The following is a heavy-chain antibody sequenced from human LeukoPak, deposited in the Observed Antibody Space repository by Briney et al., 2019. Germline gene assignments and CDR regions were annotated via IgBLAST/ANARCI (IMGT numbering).Heavy chain of an antibody. CDR3: ATRSSSSPLGL. D-gene: IGHD6-6*01. J-gene: IGHJ4*02. CDR2: ITPIFGTA. CDR1: GGTFRSNA. V-gene: IGHV1-69*06. Sequence: GASVKVSCKASGGTFRSNAISWVRQAPGQGLEWMGGITPIFGTANYAQKFQGRVTMTEDTSTDTAYMELSSLRSEDTAVYYCATRSSSSPLGLWGQGTLVTVSS.